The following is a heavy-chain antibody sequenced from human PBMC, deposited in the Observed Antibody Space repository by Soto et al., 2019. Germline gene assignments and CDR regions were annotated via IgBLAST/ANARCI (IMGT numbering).Heavy chain of an antibody. J-gene: IGHJ4*02. CDR2: INHSGST. V-gene: IGHV4-34*01. D-gene: IGHD5-12*01. CDR1: GGSFSGYY. Sequence: SETLSLTCAVYGGSFSGYYWSWIRQPPGKGLEWIGEINHSGSTNYNPSLKSRVTISVDTSKNQFSLKLSSVTAADTAVYYCAGGYSGYEDYWGQGTLVTVSS. CDR3: AGGYSGYEDY.